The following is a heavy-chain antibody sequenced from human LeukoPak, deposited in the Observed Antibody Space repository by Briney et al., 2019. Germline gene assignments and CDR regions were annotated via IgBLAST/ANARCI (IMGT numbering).Heavy chain of an antibody. D-gene: IGHD3-3*01. CDR1: GGTFSSYA. Sequence: SVKVSCKASGGTFSSYAISWVRQAPGQGLEWMGGIIPIFGTANYAQKFQGRVTITADESTSTAYMELSSLRFEDTAVYYCARSDITIFGSNWFDPWGQGTLVTVSS. CDR3: ARSDITIFGSNWFDP. J-gene: IGHJ5*02. CDR2: IIPIFGTA. V-gene: IGHV1-69*13.